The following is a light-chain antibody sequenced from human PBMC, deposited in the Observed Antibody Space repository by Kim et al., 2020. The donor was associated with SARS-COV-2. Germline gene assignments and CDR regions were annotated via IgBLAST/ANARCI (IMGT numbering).Light chain of an antibody. V-gene: IGKV3-15*01. CDR1: QSVNSN. Sequence: VSPGERAPLSCRASQSVNSNLAWYQQKPGQAPRLLISGASSRASGVPARFSGTGSGTEFTLTISSLQSEDFALYYCQQYNNWPPWTFGQGTKLEI. CDR3: QQYNNWPPWT. J-gene: IGKJ1*01. CDR2: GAS.